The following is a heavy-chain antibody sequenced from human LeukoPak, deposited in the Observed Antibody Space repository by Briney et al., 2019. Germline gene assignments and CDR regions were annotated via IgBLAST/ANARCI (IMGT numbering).Heavy chain of an antibody. CDR3: ARAQGGTSYYYYYYGMDV. CDR1: GFTFDDYG. CDR2: INWNGGST. J-gene: IGHJ6*02. V-gene: IGHV3-20*01. Sequence: GGSLRLSCAASGFTFDDYGMSWVRHAPGKGLEWVSGINWNGGSTGYADSVKGRFTISRDNAKNSLYLQMNSLRAEDTALYHCARAQGGTSYYYYYYGMDVWGQGTTVTVSS. D-gene: IGHD1-26*01.